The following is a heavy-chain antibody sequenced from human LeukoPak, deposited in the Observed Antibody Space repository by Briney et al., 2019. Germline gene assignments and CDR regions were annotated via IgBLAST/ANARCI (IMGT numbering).Heavy chain of an antibody. Sequence: GGSLRLSCAASGFTFSNYAMSWVRQAPGKGLEWVSAISGSGGSTYYAVSVKGRFTISRDNSKNTLYLQMISLRADDTAVYYCAKKVSPEGSSSWYQGSYYWGQGTLVTVSS. CDR2: ISGSGGST. CDR3: AKKVSPEGSSSWYQGSYY. J-gene: IGHJ4*02. CDR1: GFTFSNYA. V-gene: IGHV3-23*01. D-gene: IGHD6-13*01.